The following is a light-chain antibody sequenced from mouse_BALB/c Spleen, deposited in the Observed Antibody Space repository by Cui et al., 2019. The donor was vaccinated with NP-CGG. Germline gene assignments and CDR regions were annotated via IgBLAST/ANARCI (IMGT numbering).Light chain of an antibody. CDR3: ALWYSNHWV. CDR1: TGAVTTYNY. Sequence: QAFVTKDSALPQSPGGTITLTCRSSTGAVTTYNYANWVQERPDHLFTGLIGGTNNRAPGVPARFSGSLIGDKAALTITGAQTEDEAIYFCALWYSNHWVFGGGTKLTVL. V-gene: IGLV1*01. CDR2: GTN. J-gene: IGLJ1*01.